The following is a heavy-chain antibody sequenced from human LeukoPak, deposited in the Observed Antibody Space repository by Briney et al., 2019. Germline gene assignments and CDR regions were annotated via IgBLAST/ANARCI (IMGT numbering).Heavy chain of an antibody. Sequence: SVKVSCKASGGTFSSYAISWVRQAPGQGLKWMGGIIPIFGTANYAQKFQGRVTITADKSTSTAYMELSSLRSEDTAVYYCARANDFWSGFDYWGQGTLVTVSS. CDR2: IIPIFGTA. CDR1: GGTFSSYA. CDR3: ARANDFWSGFDY. V-gene: IGHV1-69*06. J-gene: IGHJ4*02. D-gene: IGHD3-3*01.